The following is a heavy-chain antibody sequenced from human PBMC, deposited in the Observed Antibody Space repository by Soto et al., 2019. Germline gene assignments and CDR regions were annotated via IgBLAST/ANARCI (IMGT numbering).Heavy chain of an antibody. Sequence: PGGSLRLSCAASGFTVSSTYMNWVRQAPGKGLEWVSLIYSGGDTYYPDSVKGRFTISRDNSRSTLYLQMNSLRAEDTAVYYCASKGVFGGNTYGYLDYWGQGTLVTVS. V-gene: IGHV3-53*01. CDR3: ASKGVFGGNTYGYLDY. J-gene: IGHJ4*02. CDR1: GFTVSSTY. D-gene: IGHD3-16*02. CDR2: IYSGGDT.